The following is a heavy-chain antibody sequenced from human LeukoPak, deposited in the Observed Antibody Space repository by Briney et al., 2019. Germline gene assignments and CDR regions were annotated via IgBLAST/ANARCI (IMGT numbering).Heavy chain of an antibody. CDR2: TYYRSKWYN. J-gene: IGHJ4*02. V-gene: IGHV6-1*01. CDR3: ARSVPVVTPTGYYFDY. CDR1: GDSVSSNSAA. Sequence: KPSQTLSLTCAISGDSVSSNSAAWNWIRQSPSRGFEWLGRTYYRSKWYNDYAVSVKSRITINPDTSKNQFSLQLNSVTPEDTAVYYCARSVPVVTPTGYYFDYWGQGTLVTVSS. D-gene: IGHD4-23*01.